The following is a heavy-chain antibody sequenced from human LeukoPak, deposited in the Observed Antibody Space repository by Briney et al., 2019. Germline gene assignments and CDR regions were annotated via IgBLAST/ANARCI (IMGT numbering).Heavy chain of an antibody. CDR2: MNPSSGNT. Sequence: GASVKVSCKASGYTFTSYDINWVRQATGQGLEWMGWMNPSSGNTGYAQKFQGRVTMTRNTSISTAYMELSSLRSEDTAVYYCAKSFSSGYRGFCDYWGQGTLVTVSS. V-gene: IGHV1-8*01. D-gene: IGHD3-22*01. CDR1: GYTFTSYD. CDR3: AKSFSSGYRGFCDY. J-gene: IGHJ4*02.